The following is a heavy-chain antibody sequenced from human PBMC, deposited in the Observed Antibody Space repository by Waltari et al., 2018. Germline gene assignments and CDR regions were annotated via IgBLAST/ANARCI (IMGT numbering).Heavy chain of an antibody. CDR2: ISWNSGSI. D-gene: IGHD5-12*01. CDR3: AKDMGIVATMVDS. CDR1: GFTFDTYA. Sequence: EVQLVESGGGLVQPGRSLRLSCAASGFTFDTYAMHWVRQAPGKGLEWVSGISWNSGSIGYADSVKGRFTISRDNAKNSLNLQMNSLRAEDTAFYYCAKDMGIVATMVDSWGQGTLVTVSS. V-gene: IGHV3-9*01. J-gene: IGHJ4*02.